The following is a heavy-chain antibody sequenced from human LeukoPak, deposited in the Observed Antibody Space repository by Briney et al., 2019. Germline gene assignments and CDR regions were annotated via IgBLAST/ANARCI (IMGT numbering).Heavy chain of an antibody. D-gene: IGHD5-24*01. CDR3: ARALWLQFDFDY. CDR2: ISYDGLNT. J-gene: IGHJ4*02. V-gene: IGHV3-30*04. CDR1: GFAFSSYA. Sequence: HPGGSLRLSCAASGFAFSSYALHWVRQAPGKGLEWVTAISYDGLNTYYADSVKGRFTISRDNSKNTLYLQMNSLRAEDTAVYYCARALWLQFDFDYWGQGTLVTVSS.